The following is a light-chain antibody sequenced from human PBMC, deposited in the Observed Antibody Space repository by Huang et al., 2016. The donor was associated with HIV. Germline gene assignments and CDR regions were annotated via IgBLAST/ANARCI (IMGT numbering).Light chain of an antibody. CDR2: GAS. CDR3: QQYNNWPQVT. V-gene: IGKV3-15*01. J-gene: IGKJ4*01. Sequence: EVVMTQSPVTLSVSPGERATLSCRASQSVSSKLAWYQQKPGQAPRLLSYGASSRAIGISTRFSGSGSGTEFTLTISSLQSEDFAVYYCQQYNNWPQVTFGGGTKVEIK. CDR1: QSVSSK.